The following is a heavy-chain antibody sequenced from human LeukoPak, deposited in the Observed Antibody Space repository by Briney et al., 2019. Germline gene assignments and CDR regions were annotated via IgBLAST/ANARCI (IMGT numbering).Heavy chain of an antibody. CDR3: ARYCSSTSCSNGYYYYYGMDV. V-gene: IGHV4-59*01. D-gene: IGHD2-2*01. J-gene: IGHJ6*02. Sequence: SETLSLTCTVSGGSISSYYWSWIRQPPGKGLEWIGYIYYSGSTDYNPSLKSRVTISVDTSKNQFSLKLSSVTAADTAVYYCARYCSSTSCSNGYYYYYGMDVWGQGTTVTVSS. CDR1: GGSISSYY. CDR2: IYYSGST.